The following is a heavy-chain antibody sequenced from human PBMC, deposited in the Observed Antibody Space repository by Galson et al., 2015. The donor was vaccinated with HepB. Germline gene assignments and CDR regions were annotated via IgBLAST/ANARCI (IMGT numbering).Heavy chain of an antibody. Sequence: SLRLSCAGSRFTFSSYWMHWVRQPPGKGLAWVSRINGDGRSTSYADSVKGRFTISRDNAKNTLYLQMNSLRAEDTAVYYCARSSSWELLDYWGQGTLVTVSS. CDR2: INGDGRST. CDR3: ARSSSWELLDY. V-gene: IGHV3-74*01. CDR1: RFTFSSYW. J-gene: IGHJ4*02. D-gene: IGHD1-7*01.